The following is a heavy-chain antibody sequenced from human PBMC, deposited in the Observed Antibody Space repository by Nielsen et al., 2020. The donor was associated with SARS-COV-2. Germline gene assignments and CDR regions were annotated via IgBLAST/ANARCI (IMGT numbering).Heavy chain of an antibody. CDR2: ISSSSSYI. CDR3: ARGDGSGSYAY. J-gene: IGHJ4*02. Sequence: GGSLKLSCAASGFTFSSYSMNWVRQAPGKGLEWVSSISSSSSYIYYADSVKGRFTISRDNAKNSLYLQMNSLRAEDTAVYYCARGDGSGSYAYWGQGTLVTVSS. V-gene: IGHV3-21*01. D-gene: IGHD3-10*01. CDR1: GFTFSSYS.